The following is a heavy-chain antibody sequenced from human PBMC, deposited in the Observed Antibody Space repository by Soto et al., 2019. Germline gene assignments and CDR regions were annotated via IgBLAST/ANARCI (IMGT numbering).Heavy chain of an antibody. CDR3: TRHPHGGGAAAGTYYYYGMDV. D-gene: IGHD6-13*01. J-gene: IGHJ6*02. CDR1: GFTFSGSA. Sequence: GSLRLSCAASGFTFSGSAMHWVRQASGKGLEWVGRIRSKANSYATAYAASVKGRFTISRDDSKNTAYLQMNSLKTEDTAVYYCTRHPHGGGAAAGTYYYYGMDVWGQGTTVTVSS. CDR2: IRSKANSYAT. V-gene: IGHV3-73*01.